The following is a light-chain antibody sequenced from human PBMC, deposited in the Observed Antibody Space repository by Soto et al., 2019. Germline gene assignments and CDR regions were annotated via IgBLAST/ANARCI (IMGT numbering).Light chain of an antibody. CDR3: QQYNSYAWT. CDR2: DAS. CDR1: QSISSW. Sequence: DIQMTQSPSTLSASVGDRFTITCRASQSISSWLAWYQQKPGKAPKLLIYDASSLESGFPSRFSGSGSGTEFTLTISSLQPADFATYYCQQYNSYAWTFGQGTKLEIK. J-gene: IGKJ1*01. V-gene: IGKV1-5*01.